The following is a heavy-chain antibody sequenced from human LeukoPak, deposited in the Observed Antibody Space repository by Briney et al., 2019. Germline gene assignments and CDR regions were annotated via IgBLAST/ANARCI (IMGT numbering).Heavy chain of an antibody. CDR3: ARESRIQRVWSGYPRGFDP. D-gene: IGHD3-3*01. V-gene: IGHV1-69*05. J-gene: IGHJ5*02. CDR1: GGTFSSYA. Sequence: SVKVSCKASGGTFSSYAISWVRQAPGQGLEWMGGIIPIFGTANYAQKFQGRDTITTDESTSTAYMELSSLRSEDTAVYYCARESRIQRVWSGYPRGFDPWGQGTLVTVSS. CDR2: IIPIFGTA.